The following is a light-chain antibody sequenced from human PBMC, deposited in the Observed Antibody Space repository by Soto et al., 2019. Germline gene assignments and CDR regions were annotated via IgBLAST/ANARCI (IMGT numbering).Light chain of an antibody. Sequence: QAVVTQEPSLTVSPGGTVTLTCASSTGEVSSGNFPNWFQQKPGQAPRALTYSTDSKYSWTPARFSGSLVGGKAALTLSGVQPEDEAHYYCLLYYGRAGLFGTGTKV. J-gene: IGLJ1*01. CDR1: TGEVSSGNF. CDR2: STD. V-gene: IGLV7-43*01. CDR3: LLYYGRAGL.